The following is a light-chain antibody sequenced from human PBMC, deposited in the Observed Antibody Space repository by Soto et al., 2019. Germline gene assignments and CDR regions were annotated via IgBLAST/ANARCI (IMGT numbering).Light chain of an antibody. J-gene: IGKJ4*01. CDR2: AAS. Sequence: AIRMTQSPSSLSASTGDRVTITCRASQGISSYLAWYQQKPGKAPKLLIYAASTLQSGVPSRFSGSGSGTDFTLALRCLQCEECASFYCQQYYSYPLTFGGGTKVEMK. CDR1: QGISSY. CDR3: QQYYSYPLT. V-gene: IGKV1-8*01.